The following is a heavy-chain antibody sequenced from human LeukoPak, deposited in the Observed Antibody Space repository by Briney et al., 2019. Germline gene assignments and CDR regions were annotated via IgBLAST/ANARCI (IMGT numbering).Heavy chain of an antibody. CDR3: ARVSGQGYSSGWYYFDY. CDR1: GYTFTGYY. V-gene: IGHV1-2*06. CDR2: INPNSGGT. Sequence: GASVKVSCKASGYTFTGYYMHWVRQAPGQGLEWMGRINPNSGGTNYAQKFQGRFTMTRDTSISTAYMELSRLRSDDTAVYYCARVSGQGYSSGWYYFDYWGQGTLVTVSS. J-gene: IGHJ4*02. D-gene: IGHD6-19*01.